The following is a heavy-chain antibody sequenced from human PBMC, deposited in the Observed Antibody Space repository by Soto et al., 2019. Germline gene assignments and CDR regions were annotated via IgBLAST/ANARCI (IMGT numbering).Heavy chain of an antibody. CDR3: ARYYGSGSYYPYNFDY. CDR1: GFTFSSYA. D-gene: IGHD3-10*01. Sequence: GGSLRLSCAASGFTFSSYAMHWVRQAPGKGLEWVAVISYDGSNKYYADSVKGRFTISRDNSKNTLYLQMNSLRAEDTAVYYCARYYGSGSYYPYNFDYWGQGTLVTVSS. V-gene: IGHV3-30-3*01. CDR2: ISYDGSNK. J-gene: IGHJ4*02.